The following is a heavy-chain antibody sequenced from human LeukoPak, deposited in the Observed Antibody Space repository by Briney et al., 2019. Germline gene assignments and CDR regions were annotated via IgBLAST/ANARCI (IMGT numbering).Heavy chain of an antibody. CDR1: GITLSDYW. D-gene: IGHD4-23*01. J-gene: IGHJ4*02. Sequence: GGSLRLSCAASGITLSDYWMHWVRQVPGKGLVWVSRINYEGSTTSYADSVKGRFTISRDNAKNTLYLQMNSLRAEDTSVYYCATSSYGSNFGLFDYWGQGILVTVSS. V-gene: IGHV3-74*01. CDR3: ATSSYGSNFGLFDY. CDR2: INYEGSTT.